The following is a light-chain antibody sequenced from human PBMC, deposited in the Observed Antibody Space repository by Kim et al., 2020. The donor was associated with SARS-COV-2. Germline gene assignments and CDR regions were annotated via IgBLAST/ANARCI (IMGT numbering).Light chain of an antibody. J-gene: IGLJ1*01. CDR3: QAWDNTNLYV. V-gene: IGLV3-1*01. Sequence: VYPGQTATITCSGDKLGDKYVCWYQQKSGRSPILVIYQDTKRPSGIPERFSGSNSGNTATLTISGTQAMDEADYFCQAWDNTNLYVFGSGTKVTVL. CDR2: QDT. CDR1: KLGDKY.